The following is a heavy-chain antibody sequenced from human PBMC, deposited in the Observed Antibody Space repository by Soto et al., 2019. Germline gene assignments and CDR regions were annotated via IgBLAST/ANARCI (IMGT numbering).Heavy chain of an antibody. D-gene: IGHD4-17*01. V-gene: IGHV4-30-2*01. J-gene: IGHJ4*02. CDR2: IYHSGST. CDR1: GGSISSGGYS. CDR3: ASSYFTVTTMDY. Sequence: QLQLQESGSGLVKPSQTLSLTCAVSGGSISSGGYSWSWIRQPPGKGLEWIGYIYHSGSTYYNPSLKNRVTISVDRSKTQFSLKLSSVTAADTAVYYCASSYFTVTTMDYWGQGTLVTVSS.